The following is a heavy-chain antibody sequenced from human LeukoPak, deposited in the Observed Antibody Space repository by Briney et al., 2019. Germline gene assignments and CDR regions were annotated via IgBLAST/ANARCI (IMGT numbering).Heavy chain of an antibody. D-gene: IGHD3-10*01. J-gene: IGHJ4*02. CDR1: GYTFTGHY. Sequence: ASVKVSCKASGYTFTGHYMHWVRQAPGQGLEWMGWINPNSGGTNYAQKFQGRVTMTRDTSINTAYMELSRLRSDDTAVYYCTGDMVRGVILRRVLEYWGQGTLVTVSS. V-gene: IGHV1-2*02. CDR3: TGDMVRGVILRRVLEY. CDR2: INPNSGGT.